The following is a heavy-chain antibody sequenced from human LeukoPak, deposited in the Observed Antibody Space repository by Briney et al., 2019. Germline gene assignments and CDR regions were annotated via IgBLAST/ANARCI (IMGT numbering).Heavy chain of an antibody. V-gene: IGHV4-61*02. CDR3: ARGPYYFDSSGAFDI. D-gene: IGHD3-22*01. CDR1: GDSISRGDYH. CDR2: NYTSGRT. J-gene: IGHJ3*02. Sequence: SETLSLTCTVSGDSISRGDYHWSWIRRPAGKGLEWIGRNYTSGRTNYNPPLKSRVTISVDTSKNQFSLKLSSVTAADTAVYYCARGPYYFDSSGAFDIWGQATMVTVSS.